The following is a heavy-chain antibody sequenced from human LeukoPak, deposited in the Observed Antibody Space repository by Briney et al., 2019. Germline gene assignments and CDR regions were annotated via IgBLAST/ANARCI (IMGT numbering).Heavy chain of an antibody. D-gene: IGHD3-22*01. J-gene: IGHJ4*02. CDR3: ARDLFYDSSGYYDY. CDR2: ISSSAGTI. V-gene: IGHV3-48*03. Sequence: GGSLRLSCAASGFTFSSYEMNWVRQAPGKGLEWVSYISSSAGTIYYTESVKGRSTISRDNAKNSLYLQMTSLRAEDTAVYYCARDLFYDSSGYYDYWGQGTLVTVSS. CDR1: GFTFSSYE.